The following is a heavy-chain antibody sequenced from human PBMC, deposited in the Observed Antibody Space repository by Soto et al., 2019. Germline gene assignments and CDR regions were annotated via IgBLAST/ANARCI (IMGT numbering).Heavy chain of an antibody. J-gene: IGHJ6*02. CDR1: GFTFNTYT. Sequence: EVQLVESGGGLVKPGGSLRLSCAASGFTFNTYTINWVRQAPGKGLEWVSSISSRSVYIYYADSVKGRFTISRDDARNSLYLQMNSLRAEDTAVYYCAREEVSRPNTYHGLDVWGQGTTVPVSS. CDR2: ISSRSVYI. CDR3: AREEVSRPNTYHGLDV. V-gene: IGHV3-21*01.